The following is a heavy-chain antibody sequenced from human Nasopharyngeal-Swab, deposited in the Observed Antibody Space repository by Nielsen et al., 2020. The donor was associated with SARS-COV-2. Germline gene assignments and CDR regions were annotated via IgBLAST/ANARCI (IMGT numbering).Heavy chain of an antibody. CDR1: GFTFTSYF. Sequence: ASVKVSCKASGFTFTSYFMHWVRQAPGQGLEWMGTINRSGDSTRYAQKFQGRVTMTRDTSTSTVYMELSSLRSEDTAVYYCARDLDGSWTIDYWGQGTLVTVSS. V-gene: IGHV1-46*01. CDR3: ARDLDGSWTIDY. J-gene: IGHJ4*02. D-gene: IGHD6-13*01. CDR2: INRSGDST.